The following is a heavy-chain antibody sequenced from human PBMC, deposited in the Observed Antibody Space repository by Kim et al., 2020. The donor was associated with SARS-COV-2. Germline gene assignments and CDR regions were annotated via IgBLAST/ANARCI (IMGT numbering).Heavy chain of an antibody. CDR1: GFTFSSYA. D-gene: IGHD6-13*01. CDR3: ARDGAAAGILNSYYYYGMGV. Sequence: GGSLRLSCAASGFTFSSYAMHWVRQAPGKGLEWVAVISYDGSNKYYADSVKGRFTISRDNSKNTLYLQMNSLRAEDTAGYYCARDGAAAGILNSYYYYGMGVWGQGTTVTASS. V-gene: IGHV3-30*04. J-gene: IGHJ6*02. CDR2: ISYDGSNK.